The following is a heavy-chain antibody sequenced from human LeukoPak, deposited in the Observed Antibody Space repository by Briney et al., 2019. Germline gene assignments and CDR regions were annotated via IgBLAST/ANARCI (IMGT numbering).Heavy chain of an antibody. J-gene: IGHJ4*02. CDR2: IYYSGST. Sequence: SETLSLTCTVSGGSISSYYWSWIRQPPGKGLVWIGYIYYSGSTNYNPSLKSRVTISVDTSKNQFSLKLSSVTAADPAVYYCASHLEWLYAFDYWGQGTLVTVSS. D-gene: IGHD3-3*01. CDR1: GGSISSYY. V-gene: IGHV4-59*08. CDR3: ASHLEWLYAFDY.